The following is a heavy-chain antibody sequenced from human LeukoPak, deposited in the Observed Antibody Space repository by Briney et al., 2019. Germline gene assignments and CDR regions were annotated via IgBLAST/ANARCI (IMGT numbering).Heavy chain of an antibody. CDR3: ARGGVVGTMLRRINWFDP. J-gene: IGHJ5*02. CDR1: GIPLSNYY. D-gene: IGHD3-10*01. V-gene: IGHV4-59*01. Sequence: SETLSLTCSVSGIPLSNYYWNWVRQSPGKGLEWVVYIYYSGSTDYNPSLKSRVTMSIDMSKRQFSLELSSVTAADTAVYYCARGGVVGTMLRRINWFDPWGPGTLVAVSS. CDR2: IYYSGST.